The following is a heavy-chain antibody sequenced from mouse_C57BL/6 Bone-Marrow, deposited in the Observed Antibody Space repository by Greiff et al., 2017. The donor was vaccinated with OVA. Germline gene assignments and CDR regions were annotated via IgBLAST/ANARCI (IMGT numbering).Heavy chain of an antibody. V-gene: IGHV1-7*01. J-gene: IGHJ1*03. CDR3: TRHGRRPWYFDV. Sequence: VQLQQPGAELVKPGASVKLSCKASGYTFTSYTMHWVKQRPGQGLEWIGYINPSSGYTKYNQKFKDKATLTAVTSASTAYMELSSLTNEDSAVYYCTRHGRRPWYFDVWGTGTTVTVSS. CDR1: GYTFTSYT. CDR2: INPSSGYT. D-gene: IGHD1-1*01.